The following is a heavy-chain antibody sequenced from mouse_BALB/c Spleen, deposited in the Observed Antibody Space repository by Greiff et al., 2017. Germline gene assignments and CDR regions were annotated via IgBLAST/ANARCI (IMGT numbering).Heavy chain of an antibody. J-gene: IGHJ3*01. CDR1: GFNIKDTY. V-gene: IGHV14-3*02. CDR2: IDPANGNT. Sequence: DVHLVESGAELVKPGASVKLSCTASGFNIKDTYMHWVKQRPEQGLEWIGRIDPANGNTKYDPKFQGKATITADTSSNTAYLQLSSLTSEDTAVYYCARDYYGSSFAYWGQGTLVTVSA. CDR3: ARDYYGSSFAY. D-gene: IGHD1-1*01.